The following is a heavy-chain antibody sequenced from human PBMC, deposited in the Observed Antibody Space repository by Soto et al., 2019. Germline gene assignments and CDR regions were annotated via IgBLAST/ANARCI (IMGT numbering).Heavy chain of an antibody. V-gene: IGHV4-59*01. CDR1: GGSIRSNY. D-gene: IGHD1-20*01. Sequence: SETLSLTCTVSGGSIRSNYWSWIRQPPGKGLEWIGYIYYSGSTNYNPSLRGRLTISVDTSKSQFSLKLTSVTAAGTAVYFCARGQYDWNYWGQGTLVTVSS. CDR3: ARGQYDWNY. J-gene: IGHJ4*02. CDR2: IYYSGST.